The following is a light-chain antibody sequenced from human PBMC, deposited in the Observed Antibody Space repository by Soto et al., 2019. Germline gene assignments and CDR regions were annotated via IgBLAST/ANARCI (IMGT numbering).Light chain of an antibody. CDR3: GTWDSSLSAGL. V-gene: IGLV1-51*01. CDR1: SSNIGNNY. J-gene: IGLJ1*01. CDR2: DNN. Sequence: QSVLTQPPSVSAAPGQKVTISCSGSSSNIGNNYVSWYQQLPGTAPKLLIYDNNKRPSGIPDRFSGSKSGTSATLGITGLQTGDEADYYCGTWDSSLSAGLFGTETKVTVL.